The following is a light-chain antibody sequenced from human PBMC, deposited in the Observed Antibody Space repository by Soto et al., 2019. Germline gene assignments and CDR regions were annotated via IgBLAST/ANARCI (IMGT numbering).Light chain of an antibody. CDR3: QQDNTWPLT. CDR2: GAS. Sequence: EIVMTQSPAPLSVSPGDRATLSCRASQSVSSNLGWYQQKPGQAPRLLIYGASTRASGIPARFSGSGSGTDFTLTISSLQSEDFALYFCQQDNTWPLTFGGGTRVEI. CDR1: QSVSSN. V-gene: IGKV3-15*01. J-gene: IGKJ4*01.